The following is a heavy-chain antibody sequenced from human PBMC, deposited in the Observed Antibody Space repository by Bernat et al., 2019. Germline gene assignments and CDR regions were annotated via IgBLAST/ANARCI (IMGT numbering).Heavy chain of an antibody. V-gene: IGHV4-34*01. Sequence: QVQLRQWGAGLLKPSETLSLTCAVYGGSFSGYYWSWIRQSPGKGLEWIGEINHSGGTNCNPSLESRVTISVDTSKNQFSLKLRSVSAADTAVYYCARGPLGWGNYYYMDVWGKGITVTVSS. CDR1: GGSFSGYY. J-gene: IGHJ6*03. CDR3: ARGPLGWGNYYYMDV. D-gene: IGHD3-16*01. CDR2: INHSGGT.